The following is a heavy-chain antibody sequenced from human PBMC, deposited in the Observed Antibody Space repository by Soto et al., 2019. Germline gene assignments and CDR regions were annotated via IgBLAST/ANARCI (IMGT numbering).Heavy chain of an antibody. CDR1: GYTFTSYD. CDR3: ERGRRITIFGVVIENWFDP. D-gene: IGHD3-3*01. J-gene: IGHJ5*02. Sequence: ASVKGSCKASGYTFTSYDINWVRQATGQGLEWMGWMNPNSGNTGYAQKFQGRVTMTRNTSISTAYMELSSLRSEDTAVYYCERGRRITIFGVVIENWFDPWG. CDR2: MNPNSGNT. V-gene: IGHV1-8*01.